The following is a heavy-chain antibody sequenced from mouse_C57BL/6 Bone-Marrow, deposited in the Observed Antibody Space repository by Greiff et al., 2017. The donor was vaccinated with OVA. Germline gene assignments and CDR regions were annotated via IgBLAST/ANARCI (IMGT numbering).Heavy chain of an antibody. D-gene: IGHD3-2*02. CDR3: ARLDSSGYPWFAY. Sequence: EVKLQESGPGLVKPSQSLSLTCSVTGYSITSGYYWNWIRQFPGNKLEWMGYISYDGSNNYNPSLKNRISITRDTSKNQFFLKLNSVTTEDTATYYCARLDSSGYPWFAYWGQGTLVTVSA. J-gene: IGHJ3*01. CDR2: ISYDGSN. V-gene: IGHV3-6*01. CDR1: GYSITSGYY.